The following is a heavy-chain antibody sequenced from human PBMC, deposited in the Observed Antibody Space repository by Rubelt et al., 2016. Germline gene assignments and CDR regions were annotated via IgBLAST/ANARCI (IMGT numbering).Heavy chain of an antibody. CDR2: ISGSGGST. V-gene: IGHV3-23*01. J-gene: IGHJ5*02. Sequence: CAASGFTFSSYAMRWVRQAPGKGLEWVSAISGSGGSTYYADSVKGRFTISRDNSKNTLYLQMTSLGAEDTAVYYCARDLWFLLWGQGTLVTVSS. CDR3: ARDLWFLL. CDR1: GFTFSSYA.